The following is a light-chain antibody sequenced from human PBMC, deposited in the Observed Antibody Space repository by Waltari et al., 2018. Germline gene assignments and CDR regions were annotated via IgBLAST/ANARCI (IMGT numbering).Light chain of an antibody. CDR2: RNN. CDR3: AAWDDSLSGPV. CDR1: RSTIGRNY. Sequence: QSVLTQPPSASETPGPRVLIPCSGSRSTIGRNYVEWYPQLPGTAPNLLIHRNNQRPAGVPDRFSGSKSGTSASLAISGLRSEDEADYYCAAWDDSLSGPVFGGGTQLTVL. V-gene: IGLV1-47*01. J-gene: IGLJ7*01.